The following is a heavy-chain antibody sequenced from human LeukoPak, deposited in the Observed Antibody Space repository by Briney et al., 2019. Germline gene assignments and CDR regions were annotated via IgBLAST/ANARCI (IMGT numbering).Heavy chain of an antibody. CDR3: ATTDY. J-gene: IGHJ4*02. CDR1: GGTFTSYT. Sequence: SVKVSCKASGGTFTSYTVSWVRQAPGQGLEWMGRIIPMSGTVKHAQKFQGRVTITTDESTSTAYMELSSLRSEDTAVYYCATTDYWGQGTLVTVSS. CDR2: IIPMSGTV. V-gene: IGHV1-69*05.